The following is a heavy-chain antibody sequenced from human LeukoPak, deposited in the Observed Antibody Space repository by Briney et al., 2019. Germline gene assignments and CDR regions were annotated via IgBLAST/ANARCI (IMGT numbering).Heavy chain of an antibody. CDR3: AREGLTTTPNNAFDI. V-gene: IGHV3-33*01. J-gene: IGHJ3*02. Sequence: GGSLRLSCAASGFTFSDYGTHWVRQAPGKGLEWVAVIWSDENKNYYGDSVKGRFTISRDNFKRTLYLQMNSLRVEDTAVYYCAREGLTTTPNNAFDIWGQGTMVTVSS. CDR2: IWSDENKN. D-gene: IGHD1-1*01. CDR1: GFTFSDYG.